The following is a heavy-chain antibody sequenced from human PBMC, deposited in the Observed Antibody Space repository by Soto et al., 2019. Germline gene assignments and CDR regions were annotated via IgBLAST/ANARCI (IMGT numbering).Heavy chain of an antibody. Sequence: SETLSLTCTVSGGSISSGGYYWSWIRQHPGKGLEWIGYIYYSGSTYYNPSLKSRVTISVDTSKNQFSLKLSSVTAADTAVYYCARDKIAVAGTWEGWFDPWGQGTLVTVPS. CDR2: IYYSGST. V-gene: IGHV4-31*03. J-gene: IGHJ5*02. CDR1: GGSISSGGYY. D-gene: IGHD6-19*01. CDR3: ARDKIAVAGTWEGWFDP.